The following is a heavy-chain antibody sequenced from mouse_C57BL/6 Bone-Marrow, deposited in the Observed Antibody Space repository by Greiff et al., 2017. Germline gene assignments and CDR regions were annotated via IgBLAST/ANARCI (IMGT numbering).Heavy chain of an antibody. CDR2: IYPRSGNT. J-gene: IGHJ3*01. CDR3: ARCGSYYCNYLAWFAY. D-gene: IGHD2-10*01. Sequence: QVQLQQSGAELARPGASVTLSCKASGYTFTSYGISWVKQRTGQGLEWIGEIYPRSGNTYYNEKFKGKATLTADKSSSTAYMELRSLTSEDSAVYFCARCGSYYCNYLAWFAYWGQGTLVTVSA. V-gene: IGHV1-81*01. CDR1: GYTFTSYG.